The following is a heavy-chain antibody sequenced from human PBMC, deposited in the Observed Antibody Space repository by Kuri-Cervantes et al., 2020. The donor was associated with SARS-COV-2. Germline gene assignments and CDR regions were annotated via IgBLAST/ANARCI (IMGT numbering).Heavy chain of an antibody. Sequence: GGSLRLSCAASGFTFSSYWMSWVRQAPGKGLEWVANIKQDGSEKYYVDSVKGRFPISRDKAKNSLYLQMNSLRAEDTAVYYCARGGQDEVLAFDYWGQGTLVTVSS. CDR3: ARGGQDEVLAFDY. J-gene: IGHJ4*02. D-gene: IGHD1-1*01. V-gene: IGHV3-7*01. CDR2: IKQDGSEK. CDR1: GFTFSSYW.